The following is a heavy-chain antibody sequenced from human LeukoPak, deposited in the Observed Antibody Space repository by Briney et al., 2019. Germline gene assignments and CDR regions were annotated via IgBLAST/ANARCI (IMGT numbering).Heavy chain of an antibody. V-gene: IGHV1-18*01. Sequence: ASVKLSCKASGYTFTIYGITWVRQAHGQGLDWMGWISAYNGNTNYAHKLQGRVTMTTCTYTSTAYMELMSMRSDDTAVYYCARDGGSYVPVDYWGQGTLVTVSS. D-gene: IGHD1-26*01. J-gene: IGHJ4*02. CDR1: GYTFTIYG. CDR3: ARDGGSYVPVDY. CDR2: ISAYNGNT.